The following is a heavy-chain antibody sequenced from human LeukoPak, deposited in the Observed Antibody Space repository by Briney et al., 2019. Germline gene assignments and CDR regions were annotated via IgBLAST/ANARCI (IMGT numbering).Heavy chain of an antibody. CDR2: ISGSGGST. V-gene: IGHV3-23*01. Sequence: GSLRLSCAAPGFTFSSYAMSWVRQAPGKGLGWVSAISGSGGSTYYADSVKGRFTISRDNSKNTLYLQMNSLRAEDTAVYYCAKDLMGYSNYVFDYWGQGTLVTVSS. CDR3: AKDLMGYSNYVFDY. J-gene: IGHJ4*02. CDR1: GFTFSSYA. D-gene: IGHD4-11*01.